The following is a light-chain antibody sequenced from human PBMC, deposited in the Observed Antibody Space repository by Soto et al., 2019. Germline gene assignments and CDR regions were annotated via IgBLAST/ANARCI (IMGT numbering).Light chain of an antibody. CDR2: AAS. CDR1: QTIRSW. Sequence: DIQMIQSPSTLSASVGDRVTITCRASQTIRSWLAWYQQKPGKAPNLLIYAASTLKSGVPSRFSGNGSETEFTPTISSLQPDDFATYYCQQYHSYYRTFGQGTKLEIK. J-gene: IGKJ2*01. CDR3: QQYHSYYRT. V-gene: IGKV1-5*01.